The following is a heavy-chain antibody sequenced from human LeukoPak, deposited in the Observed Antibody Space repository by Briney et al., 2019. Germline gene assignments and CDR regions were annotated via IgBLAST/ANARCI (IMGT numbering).Heavy chain of an antibody. CDR1: GGSFSGYY. Sequence: SETLSLNCAVYGGSFSGYYWGWIRQPPGKGLEWIGEINHSGSTNYNPSLKSRVTISVDTSKNQFSLKLSSVTAADTSVYYCARGGVRYFDWFVQGFPNYFDYWGQGTLVTVSS. CDR3: ARGGVRYFDWFVQGFPNYFDY. CDR2: INHSGST. J-gene: IGHJ4*02. V-gene: IGHV4-34*01. D-gene: IGHD3-9*01.